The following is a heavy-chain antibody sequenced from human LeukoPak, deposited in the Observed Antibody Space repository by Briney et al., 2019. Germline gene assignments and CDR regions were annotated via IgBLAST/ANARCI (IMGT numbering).Heavy chain of an antibody. V-gene: IGHV4-38-2*01. D-gene: IGHD1-1*01. CDR3: ARGPTISETGYFDY. J-gene: IGHJ4*03. CDR2: MYHSGST. Sequence: SETLSLTCAASGYSISSGYYWGWFRQPPGKGLEWIGCMYHSGSTYYNPSLKSRVTISVDTSKNQFSLKVTSLTAADTAVYYCARGPTISETGYFDYWGQGTLVTVSS. CDR1: GYSISSGYY.